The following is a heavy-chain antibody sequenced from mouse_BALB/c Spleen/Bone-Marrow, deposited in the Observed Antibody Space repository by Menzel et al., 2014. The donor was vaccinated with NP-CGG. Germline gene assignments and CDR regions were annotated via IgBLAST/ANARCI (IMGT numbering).Heavy chain of an antibody. V-gene: IGHV14-3*02. J-gene: IGHJ2*01. CDR3: ARHRLGTYFDY. D-gene: IGHD1-2*01. Sequence: EVQLVESGAELVKPGASVKLSCTASGFNIKDTYMHWVKQRPEQGLEWIGRIDPANGNTKYDPKFQGKATITADTSSNTAYLQLSSLTSEDTAVYYCARHRLGTYFDYWGQGTTLTVSS. CDR1: GFNIKDTY. CDR2: IDPANGNT.